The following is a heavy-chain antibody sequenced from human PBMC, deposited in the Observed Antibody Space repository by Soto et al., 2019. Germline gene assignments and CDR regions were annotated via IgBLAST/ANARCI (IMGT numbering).Heavy chain of an antibody. D-gene: IGHD3-3*01. V-gene: IGHV4-39*01. CDR1: GGSISSSSYY. CDR3: ARHSDLRFSNRFGYMDV. CDR2: IYYSGST. Sequence: PSETLSLTCTVSGGSISSSSYYWGWIRQPPGKGLEWIGSIYYSGSTYYNPSLKSRVTISVDTSKNQFSLKLSSVTAADTAVYYCARHSDLRFSNRFGYMDVWGKGTTVTVSS. J-gene: IGHJ6*03.